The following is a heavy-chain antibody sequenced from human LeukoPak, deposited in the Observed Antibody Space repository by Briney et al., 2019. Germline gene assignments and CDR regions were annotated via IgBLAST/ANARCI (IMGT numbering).Heavy chain of an antibody. CDR3: ARSGTAAGRRDY. V-gene: IGHV4-59*01. CDR1: GASISNYY. J-gene: IGHJ4*02. Sequence: SETLSLTCTVSGASISNYYWTWIRQPPWKGLEWIGYIYSSGSTNYNPSLKSRVTMSVDTSKNQFSLNLSSVTPADTAVYYCARSGTAAGRRDYWGQGTLVTVSS. CDR2: IYSSGST. D-gene: IGHD6-13*01.